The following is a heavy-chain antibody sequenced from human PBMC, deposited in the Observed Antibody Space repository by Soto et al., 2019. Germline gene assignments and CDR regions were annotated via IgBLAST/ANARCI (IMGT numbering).Heavy chain of an antibody. CDR3: ARGRGYSYGPYYFDY. J-gene: IGHJ4*02. Sequence: QVPLQESGPGLVTPSQTLSLTCTVSGGSISSEGYYWSWFRQPPGKGLEWIGDIYYSGSTYYHPSLKSRLTMSGVTSKSQFFLKLSSVTAADTAVYYCARGRGYSYGPYYFDYWGQGTLVTVSS. V-gene: IGHV4-31*03. CDR2: IYYSGST. D-gene: IGHD5-18*01. CDR1: GGSISSEGYY.